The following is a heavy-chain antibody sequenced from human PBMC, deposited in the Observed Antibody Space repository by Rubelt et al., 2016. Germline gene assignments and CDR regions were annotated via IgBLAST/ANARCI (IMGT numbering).Heavy chain of an antibody. CDR3: ARDPSRGVVSYGMDV. Sequence: EVQLVESGGGLVQPGGSLRLSCAASGFTFSSYWMHWVRQAPGKGLVWVSRINSDGSSTSYADSGKGRFTISRDNAKNTLYLQMNSLRPEDTAVNYCARDPSRGVVSYGMDVWGQGTTVTVSS. CDR1: GFTFSSYW. D-gene: IGHD3-3*01. J-gene: IGHJ6*02. CDR2: INSDGSST. V-gene: IGHV3-74*01.